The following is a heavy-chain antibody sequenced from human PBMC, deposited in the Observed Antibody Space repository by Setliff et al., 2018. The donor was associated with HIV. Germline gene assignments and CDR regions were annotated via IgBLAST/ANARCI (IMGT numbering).Heavy chain of an antibody. CDR2: IYYSGST. D-gene: IGHD3-22*01. CDR1: GGSISSGDYY. Sequence: SETLSLTCTVSGGSISSGDYYWSWIRQPPGKGLEWIGYIYYSGSTYYNPSLKSQVTISVDTSKNQFSLKLSSVTAADTAVYYCARERRYYDSSGDFDYWGQGTLVTVSS. J-gene: IGHJ4*02. V-gene: IGHV4-30-4*08. CDR3: ARERRYYDSSGDFDY.